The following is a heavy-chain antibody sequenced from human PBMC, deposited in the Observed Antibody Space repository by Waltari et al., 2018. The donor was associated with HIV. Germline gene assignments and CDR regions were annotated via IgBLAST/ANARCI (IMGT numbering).Heavy chain of an antibody. J-gene: IGHJ5*02. V-gene: IGHV3-7*01. CDR3: AGRSPARRLNWFDP. CDR2: IKQDGSEK. CDR1: GFTFSSYW. Sequence: EVQLVESGGGLVQPGGSLRLSCAASGFTFSSYWMSWVRQAPGKGLGWVASIKQDGSEKDYVDSMKGRFTISRDNAKNSLYLQINSLRAEDTAVYYCAGRSPARRLNWFDPWGQGTLVIVSS. D-gene: IGHD2-8*01.